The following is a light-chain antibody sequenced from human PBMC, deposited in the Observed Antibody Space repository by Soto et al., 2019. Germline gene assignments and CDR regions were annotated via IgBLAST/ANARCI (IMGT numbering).Light chain of an antibody. Sequence: ALTQPPSASGSPGQSVTISCTGTSSDVGGYNYVSWYQQHPGKAPKLMIYEVFKRPSGVPDRFSGSKSGNTASLTVSGLQAEDEADYYCSSYAGSNNFDVFGTGTKLTVL. J-gene: IGLJ1*01. CDR3: SSYAGSNNFDV. CDR1: SSDVGGYNY. CDR2: EVF. V-gene: IGLV2-8*01.